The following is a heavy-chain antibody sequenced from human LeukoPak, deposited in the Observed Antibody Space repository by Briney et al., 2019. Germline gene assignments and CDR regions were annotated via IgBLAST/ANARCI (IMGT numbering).Heavy chain of an antibody. CDR3: ARDRIVGATYYYYYGMDV. Sequence: ASVKVSCKASGYTFTSYAMHWVRQAPGQRLEWMGWINAGNGNTKYSQKFQGRVTITRDTSASTAYMELNSLRAEDTAVYYCARDRIVGATYYYYYGMDVWGQGTTVTVSS. CDR2: INAGNGNT. V-gene: IGHV1-3*01. J-gene: IGHJ6*02. CDR1: GYTFTSYA. D-gene: IGHD1-26*01.